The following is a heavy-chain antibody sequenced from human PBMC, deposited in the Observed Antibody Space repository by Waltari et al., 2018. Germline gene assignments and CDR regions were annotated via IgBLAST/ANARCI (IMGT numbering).Heavy chain of an antibody. J-gene: IGHJ5*02. CDR3: ARVVSRTRQFDP. CDR2: ISSSSYI. CDR1: GFTLSTYS. V-gene: IGHV3-21*01. Sequence: EVQLVESGGGLVKPGGSLRLSCAASGFTLSTYSMNWVRQAPGKGLEWVSSISSSSYIYYADSVKGRFTISRDNAKNSLYLQLNSLRAEDTAFYYCARVVSRTRQFDPWGQGTLVTVSS. D-gene: IGHD1-7*01.